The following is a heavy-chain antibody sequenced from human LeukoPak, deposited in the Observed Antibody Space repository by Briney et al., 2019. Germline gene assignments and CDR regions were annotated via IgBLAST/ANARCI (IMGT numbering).Heavy chain of an antibody. CDR1: GFTFSAYG. Sequence: GGSLRLSCAASGFTFSAYGMHWVRQAPGKGLEWLAVTSYDGGNTYYTASVKGRFTISRDNSNNTLDLQMNSLRAEDTAVYYCARDRSGYFDYWGQGTLVTVSS. D-gene: IGHD6-13*01. CDR2: TSYDGGNT. V-gene: IGHV3-30*03. CDR3: ARDRSGYFDY. J-gene: IGHJ4*02.